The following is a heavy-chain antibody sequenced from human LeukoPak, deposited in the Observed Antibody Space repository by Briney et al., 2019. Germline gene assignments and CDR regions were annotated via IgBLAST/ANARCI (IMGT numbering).Heavy chain of an antibody. CDR3: AKDRSYYDSGGYRNFDY. V-gene: IGHV3-30*18. CDR1: GFTFSSYG. J-gene: IGHJ4*02. CDR2: IAYDGSNK. Sequence: PGGSLRLSCAASGFTFSSYGIHWVRQAPGKGREWVAVIAYDGSNKYYADSVKGRFTISRDNSKNTLYLQMNSLRAEDTAVYYCAKDRSYYDSGGYRNFDYWGQGTLVTVSS. D-gene: IGHD3-22*01.